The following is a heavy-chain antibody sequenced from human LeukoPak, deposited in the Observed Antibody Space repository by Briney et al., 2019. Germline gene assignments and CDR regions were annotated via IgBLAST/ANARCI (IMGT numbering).Heavy chain of an antibody. V-gene: IGHV3-30*02. CDR3: AKRADYYGSSGYTPFDY. Sequence: GGSLRLSCAASGFTFSSHGMHWARQAPGKGLEWVAFIRYDGSNKYYGDSVKGRFTISRDNSKNTLYLQMNSLRAEDTAVYYCAKRADYYGSSGYTPFDYWGQGTLVTVSS. D-gene: IGHD3-22*01. CDR1: GFTFSSHG. J-gene: IGHJ4*02. CDR2: IRYDGSNK.